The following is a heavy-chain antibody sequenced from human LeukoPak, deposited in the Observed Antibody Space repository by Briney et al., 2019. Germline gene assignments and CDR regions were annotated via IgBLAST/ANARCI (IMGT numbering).Heavy chain of an antibody. J-gene: IGHJ4*02. D-gene: IGHD2-21*01. V-gene: IGHV1-8*01. Sequence: ASVKVSCKASGYTFTSYDINWVRQATGQGLEWMGWMNPNSGNTGYAQKFQGRVTMTRDTSISTAYMELSSLRSEDTAVYYCARARRRGTLIVVGRLYYWGQGTLVTVSS. CDR3: ARARRRGTLIVVGRLYY. CDR1: GYTFTSYD. CDR2: MNPNSGNT.